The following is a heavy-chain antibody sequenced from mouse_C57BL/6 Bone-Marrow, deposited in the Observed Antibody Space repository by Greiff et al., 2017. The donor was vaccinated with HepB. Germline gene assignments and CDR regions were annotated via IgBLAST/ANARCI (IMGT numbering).Heavy chain of an antibody. Sequence: EVKLVESGGGLVQPGGSLSLSCAASGFTFTDYYMSWVRQPPGKALEWLGFIRNKANGYTTEYSASVKSRFTISRDNSQSILYLQMNALRAEDSATYYCARYNYYGSSLYWYFDVWGTGTTVTVSS. CDR2: IRNKANGYTT. CDR1: GFTFTDYY. D-gene: IGHD1-1*01. CDR3: ARYNYYGSSLYWYFDV. J-gene: IGHJ1*03. V-gene: IGHV7-3*01.